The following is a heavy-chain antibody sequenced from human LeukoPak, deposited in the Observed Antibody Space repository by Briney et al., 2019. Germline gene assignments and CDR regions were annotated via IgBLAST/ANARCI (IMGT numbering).Heavy chain of an antibody. CDR3: ARHVAYDSSGYYLN. D-gene: IGHD3-22*01. J-gene: IGHJ4*02. V-gene: IGHV5-51*01. CDR2: IYPGDSDT. Sequence: GESLKISSKGSGYSFTSYWFGWVRQMPGKGLEWMGIIYPGDSDTRYSPSFQGQVTISADKSISTAYLQWSSLKASDTAMYYCARHVAYDSSGYYLNWGQGTLVTVSS. CDR1: GYSFTSYW.